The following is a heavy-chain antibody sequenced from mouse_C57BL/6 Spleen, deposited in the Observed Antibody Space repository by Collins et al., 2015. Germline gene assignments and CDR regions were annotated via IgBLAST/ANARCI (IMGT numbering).Heavy chain of an antibody. J-gene: IGHJ2*01. D-gene: IGHD1-1*01. CDR2: IHPNSGST. V-gene: IGHV1-64*01. Sequence: QVQLQQPGAELVKPGASVKLSCKASGYTFTSYWMHWVKQRPGQGLEWIGMIHPNSGSTNYNEKFKSKATLTVDKSSSTAYMQLSSLTSEDPAVYYCARGHYGSLYYFDYWGQGTTLTVSS. CDR3: ARGHYGSLYYFDY. CDR1: GYTFTSYW.